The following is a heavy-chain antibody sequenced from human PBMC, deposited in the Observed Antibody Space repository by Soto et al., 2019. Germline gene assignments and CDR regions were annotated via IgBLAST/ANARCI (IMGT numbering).Heavy chain of an antibody. D-gene: IGHD3-9*01. Sequence: SETLSLTCAVSGGSISSSNWWSWVRQPPGKGLEWIGEIYHSGSTNYNPSLKSRVTISVDKSKNQFSLKLSSVTAADTAVYYCARDLGNEYYDILTGYGQFDYWGQGTLVTVSS. CDR1: GGSISSSNW. CDR3: ARDLGNEYYDILTGYGQFDY. CDR2: IYHSGST. J-gene: IGHJ4*02. V-gene: IGHV4-4*02.